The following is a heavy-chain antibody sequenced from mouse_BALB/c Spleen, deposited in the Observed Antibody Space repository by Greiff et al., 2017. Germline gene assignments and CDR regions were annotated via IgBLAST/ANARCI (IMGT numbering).Heavy chain of an antibody. J-gene: IGHJ3*01. Sequence: QVHVKQSGAELARPGASVKMSCKASGYTFTSYTMHWVKQRPGQGLEWIGYINPSSGYTNYNQKFKDKATLTADKSSSTAYMHLSSLTSEDSAVYYCARELSTMITAWFAYWGQGTLVTVSA. CDR1: GYTFTSYT. CDR3: ARELSTMITAWFAY. CDR2: INPSSGYT. D-gene: IGHD2-4*01. V-gene: IGHV1-4*01.